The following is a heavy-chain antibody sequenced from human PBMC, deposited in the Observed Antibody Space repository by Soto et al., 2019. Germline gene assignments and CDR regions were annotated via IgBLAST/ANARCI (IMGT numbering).Heavy chain of an antibody. V-gene: IGHV3-21*01. CDR1: GFTFSSYS. CDR2: ISSSSSYI. CDR3: ARYPSNYDFWSGYSGYYYYYMDV. J-gene: IGHJ6*03. Sequence: EVQLVESGGGLVKPGGSLRLSCAASGFTFSSYSMNWVRQAPGKGLEWVSSISSSSSYIYYADSVKGRFTISRDNAKNSLYLQMNSLRAEDTAVFYCARYPSNYDFWSGYSGYYYYYMDVWGKGTTVTVSS. D-gene: IGHD3-3*01.